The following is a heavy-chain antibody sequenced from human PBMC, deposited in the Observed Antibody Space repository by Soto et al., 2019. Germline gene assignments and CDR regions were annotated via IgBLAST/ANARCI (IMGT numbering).Heavy chain of an antibody. J-gene: IGHJ5*02. D-gene: IGHD6-13*01. V-gene: IGHV4-61*08. CDR3: ASIAAPLPAPWFDP. Sequence: SETLSLTCTVSGGSVSSGAYYWNWVRQPPGKGLEWIGYFYYNGITNYNPSLKSRVTISVDSSKNQFSLKLNSVTSADTAGYYCASIAAPLPAPWFDPWAREPWSPSPQ. CDR1: GGSVSSGAYY. CDR2: FYYNGIT.